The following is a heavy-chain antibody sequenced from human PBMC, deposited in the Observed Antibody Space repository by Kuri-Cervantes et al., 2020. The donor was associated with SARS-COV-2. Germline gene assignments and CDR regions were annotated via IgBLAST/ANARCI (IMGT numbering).Heavy chain of an antibody. CDR2: IYSSGSA. V-gene: IGHV4-4*07. CDR1: GYSISSGYY. J-gene: IGHJ4*02. CDR3: ARATSRPTIAAAGYFDS. D-gene: IGHD6-25*01. Sequence: GSLRLSCAVSGYSISSGYYWSWIRQPAGKGLEWIGRIYSSGSANYNPSLKSRVTMSVDSSKNQFSLKLSSVTAADTAVYYCARATSRPTIAAAGYFDSWGQGILVTVSS.